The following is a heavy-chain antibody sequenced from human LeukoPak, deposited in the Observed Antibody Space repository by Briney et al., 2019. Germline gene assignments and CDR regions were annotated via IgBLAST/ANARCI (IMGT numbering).Heavy chain of an antibody. Sequence: SETLSLTCTVSGGSISSSSYYWSWIRQPAGKGLEWIGRIYTSGSTNYNPSLKSRVTISVDTSKNQFSLKLSSVTAADTAVYYCARTYDYYYYYMDVWGKGTTVTVSS. CDR1: GGSISSSSYY. J-gene: IGHJ6*03. CDR3: ARTYDYYYYYMDV. CDR2: IYTSGST. D-gene: IGHD2-21*01. V-gene: IGHV4-61*02.